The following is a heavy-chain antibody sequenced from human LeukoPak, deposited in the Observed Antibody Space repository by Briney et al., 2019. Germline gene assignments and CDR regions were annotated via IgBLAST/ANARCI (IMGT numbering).Heavy chain of an antibody. CDR2: INPSGGST. Sequence: ASVKVSCKASGYTFTSYYMHWVRQAPGQGLEWMGIINPSGGSTSYAQKFQGRVTMTRDMSTSTVYMELSSLRSEDTAVYYCARVEMATLLFYYSSPYYWGQGTLVTVSS. CDR1: GYTFTSYY. CDR3: ARVEMATLLFYYSSPYY. D-gene: IGHD5-24*01. V-gene: IGHV1-46*01. J-gene: IGHJ4*02.